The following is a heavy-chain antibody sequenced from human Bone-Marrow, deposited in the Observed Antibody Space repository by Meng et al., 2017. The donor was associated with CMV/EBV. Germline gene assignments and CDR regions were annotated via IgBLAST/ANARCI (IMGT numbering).Heavy chain of an antibody. V-gene: IGHV3-48*04. CDR3: ARDYYYDNLTVYYIYYYYGMDV. Sequence: GESLKISCAASGITFSSYAMSWVRQAPGKGLEWVSAISSSSSTIYYADSVKGRFTIARDNAKNSLYLQMNRLRAEDTAVYYCARDYYYDNLTVYYIYYYYGMDVWGQGTTVTVSS. CDR1: GITFSSYA. J-gene: IGHJ6*02. CDR2: ISSSSSTI. D-gene: IGHD3-9*01.